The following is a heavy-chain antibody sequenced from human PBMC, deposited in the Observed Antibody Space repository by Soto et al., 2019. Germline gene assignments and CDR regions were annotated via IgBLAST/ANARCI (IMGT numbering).Heavy chain of an antibody. CDR2: ISWDGGST. CDR3: AKDMGSGSYYGGNGFDY. CDR1: GFTFDDYT. J-gene: IGHJ4*02. D-gene: IGHD1-26*01. V-gene: IGHV3-43*01. Sequence: EVQLVESGGVVVQPGGSLRLSCAASGFTFDDYTMHWVRQAPGKGLEWVSLISWDGGSTYYADSVKGRFTISRDNSKNSLYLQMNSLRTEDTALYYCAKDMGSGSYYGGNGFDYWGQGTLVTVSS.